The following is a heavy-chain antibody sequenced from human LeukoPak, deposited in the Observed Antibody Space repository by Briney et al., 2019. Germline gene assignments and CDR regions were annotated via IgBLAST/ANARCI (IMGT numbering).Heavy chain of an antibody. CDR1: GYTFTGYY. J-gene: IGHJ3*02. Sequence: GASVKVSCKASGYTFTGYYMHWVRQAPGQGLEWMGWINPNSGGTNYAQKFQGRVTMTRDTSISTDYMELSRLRSDDTVVYYCARDNWGSWDDAFDIWGQGTMVTV. D-gene: IGHD7-27*01. V-gene: IGHV1-2*02. CDR2: INPNSGGT. CDR3: ARDNWGSWDDAFDI.